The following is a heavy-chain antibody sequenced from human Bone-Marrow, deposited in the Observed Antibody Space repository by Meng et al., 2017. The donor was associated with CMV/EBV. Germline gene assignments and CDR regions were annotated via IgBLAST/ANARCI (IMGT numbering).Heavy chain of an antibody. D-gene: IGHD2-2*01. V-gene: IGHV1-69*05. CDR3: ARGSGYQLLSHEHNWFDP. CDR1: GGTFSSYA. J-gene: IGHJ5*02. Sequence: SVKVSCKASGGTFSSYAISWVRQAPGQGLEWMGGIIPIFGTANYAQKFQGRVTITTDESTSTAYMELSSLRSEDTAVYYCARGSGYQLLSHEHNWFDPWGQGTLVTFSS. CDR2: IIPIFGTA.